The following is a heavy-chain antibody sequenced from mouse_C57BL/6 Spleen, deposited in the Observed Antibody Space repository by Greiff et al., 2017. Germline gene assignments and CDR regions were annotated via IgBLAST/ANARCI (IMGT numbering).Heavy chain of an antibody. D-gene: IGHD2-3*01. CDR3: ARGIYDGYYDYFDY. Sequence: VQLKQSGPELVKPGDSVKISCKASGYSFTGYFMNWVMQSHGKSLEWIGRINPYNGDTFYNQKFKGKATLTVDKSSSTAHMELRSLTSEDSAVYYCARGIYDGYYDYFDYWGQGTTLTVSS. J-gene: IGHJ2*01. CDR2: INPYNGDT. CDR1: GYSFTGYF. V-gene: IGHV1-20*01.